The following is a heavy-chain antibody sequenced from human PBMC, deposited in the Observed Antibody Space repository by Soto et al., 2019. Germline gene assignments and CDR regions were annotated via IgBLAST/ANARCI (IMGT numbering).Heavy chain of an antibody. V-gene: IGHV2-5*02. Sequence: SGPTLVNPTQTLSLTCTFSGFSLSTTEVGVAWIRQAPGKALEWLALIYWDDDKRYSPSLRSRLTITKDTSKNQVVLTMTNMDPVDTATYYCAHSFDWYYFNYRGQGILVTGSS. CDR3: AHSFDWYYFNY. D-gene: IGHD3-9*01. CDR1: GFSLSTTEVG. CDR2: IYWDDDK. J-gene: IGHJ4*02.